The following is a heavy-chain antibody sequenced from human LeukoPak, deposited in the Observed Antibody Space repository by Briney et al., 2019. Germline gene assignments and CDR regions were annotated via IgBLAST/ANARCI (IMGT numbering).Heavy chain of an antibody. V-gene: IGHV3-21*01. CDR2: ISSSSSSI. D-gene: IGHD4-11*01. J-gene: IGHJ4*02. CDR3: ARLADYGNYGPREYLDF. CDR1: GFTFSNYG. Sequence: GGSPRLSCAASGFTFSNYGMNWVRQAPGKGLEWVSSISSSSSSIYYADSLKGRFTISRDNAKTSLYLQMNSLRAEDTAVDYCARLADYGNYGPREYLDFWGQGTLVTVSS.